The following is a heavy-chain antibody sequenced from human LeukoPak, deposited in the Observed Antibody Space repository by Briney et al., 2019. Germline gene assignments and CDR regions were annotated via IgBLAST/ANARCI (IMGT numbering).Heavy chain of an antibody. CDR3: TRDLEAAVAEIY. J-gene: IGHJ4*02. V-gene: IGHV3-11*01. CDR2: ISSSGTTM. D-gene: IGHD6-19*01. Sequence: SGGSLRLSCAASGFNFSDYFMSWIRQAPGKGLEWVSYISSSGTTMYYADSVKGRFTISRDNAKNSLYLQMNTLRAEDTAVYYCTRDLEAAVAEIYWGQGTLVTVSS. CDR1: GFNFSDYF.